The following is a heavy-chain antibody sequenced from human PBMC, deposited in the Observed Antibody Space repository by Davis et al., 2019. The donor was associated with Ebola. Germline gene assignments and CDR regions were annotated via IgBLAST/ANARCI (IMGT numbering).Heavy chain of an antibody. D-gene: IGHD3-10*01. V-gene: IGHV4-34*01. CDR2: INHSGST. J-gene: IGHJ6*02. CDR3: ARRGYYGSGSYYERFGGMDV. CDR1: GGSFSGYY. Sequence: SETLSLTCAVYGGSFSGYYWSWIRQPPGKGLEWIGEINHSGSTNYNPSLKSRVTISVDTSKNQFSLKLSSVTAADTAMYYCARRGYYGSGSYYERFGGMDVWGQGTTVTVSS.